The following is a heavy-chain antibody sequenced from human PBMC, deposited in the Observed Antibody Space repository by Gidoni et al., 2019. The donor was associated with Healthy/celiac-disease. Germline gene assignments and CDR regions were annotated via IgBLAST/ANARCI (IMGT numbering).Heavy chain of an antibody. J-gene: IGHJ5*02. D-gene: IGHD6-13*01. CDR1: GYTFTGYY. V-gene: IGHV1-2*02. CDR3: ARDPAIAAVRDNWFDP. CDR2: INPNSGGT. Sequence: QVQLVQSGAEVKKPGASVKVSCKASGYTFTGYYMHWVRQAPGQGLEWMGWINPNSGGTNYAQKFQGRVTMTRDTSISTAYMELSRLRSDDTAVYYCARDPAIAAVRDNWFDPWGQGTLVTVSS.